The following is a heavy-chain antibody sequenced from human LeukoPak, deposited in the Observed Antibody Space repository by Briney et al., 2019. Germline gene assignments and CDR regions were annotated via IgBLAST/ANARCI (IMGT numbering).Heavy chain of an antibody. J-gene: IGHJ4*02. Sequence: GGSLRLSCAASGFTLDDYGMSWVRQAPGKGLEWVSGINWNGGSTGYADSVKGRFTISRDNAKNSLYLQMNSLRAEDTALYYCARVIGSSSWYGGNDYWGQGTLVTVSS. CDR2: INWNGGST. CDR3: ARVIGSSSWYGGNDY. CDR1: GFTLDDYG. D-gene: IGHD6-13*01. V-gene: IGHV3-20*04.